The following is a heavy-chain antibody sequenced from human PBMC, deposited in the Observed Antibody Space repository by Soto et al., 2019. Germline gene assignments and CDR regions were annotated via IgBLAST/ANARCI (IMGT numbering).Heavy chain of an antibody. J-gene: IGHJ5*02. CDR2: IYYSGNP. V-gene: IGHV4-59*11. Sequence: PSETLSLTCTVSGGSISSHYWSWIRQPPGKGLEWIGNIYYSGNPNYNPSLKSRVTISVDTSKNQFSLKLTSVIAADTAVYHCARGLTAFDPWGHGTLVTVSS. CDR1: GGSISSHY. D-gene: IGHD1-20*01. CDR3: ARGLTAFDP.